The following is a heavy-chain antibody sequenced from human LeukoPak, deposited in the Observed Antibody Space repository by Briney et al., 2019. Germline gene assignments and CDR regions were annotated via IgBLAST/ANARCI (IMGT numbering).Heavy chain of an antibody. CDR1: GYTFTGYY. CDR3: ARASNSFHHYYDSSGYPGAFDY. V-gene: IGHV1-2*02. Sequence: GASVKVSCKASGYTFTGYYMHWVRQAPGQGLEWMGWINPNSGGTNYAQKLQGRVTMTTDTSTSTAYMELRSLRSDDTAVYYCARASNSFHHYYDSSGYPGAFDYWGQGTLVTVSS. J-gene: IGHJ4*02. D-gene: IGHD3-22*01. CDR2: INPNSGGT.